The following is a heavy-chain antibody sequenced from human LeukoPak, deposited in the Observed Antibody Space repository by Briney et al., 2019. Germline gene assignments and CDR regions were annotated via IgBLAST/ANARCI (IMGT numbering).Heavy chain of an antibody. V-gene: IGHV4-61*01. CDR1: GASVSSGSLY. Sequence: SDTLSLTCTVSGASVSSGSLYWSWIRQPPGEGLEWIGNIHYSGSTNHNPSLKSRVTISVDTSKNQFSLNLRSVTPGDTAVYYCATDSGSYYPDWGQGTLVTVSS. D-gene: IGHD1-26*01. CDR2: IHYSGST. CDR3: ATDSGSYYPD. J-gene: IGHJ4*02.